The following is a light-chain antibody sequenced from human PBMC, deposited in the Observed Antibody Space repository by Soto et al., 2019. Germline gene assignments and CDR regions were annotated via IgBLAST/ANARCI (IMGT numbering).Light chain of an antibody. Sequence: EIVMTQSPATLSVSPGERATLSCRSSQSVNSRLAWYQQKPGQTPRLLIYDASTRATGIPTRFSGSGSGTEFTLIISSLQSEDSAVYYCQQYNSWLWTFGQGTKVDI. CDR2: DAS. CDR1: QSVNSR. CDR3: QQYNSWLWT. V-gene: IGKV3-15*01. J-gene: IGKJ1*01.